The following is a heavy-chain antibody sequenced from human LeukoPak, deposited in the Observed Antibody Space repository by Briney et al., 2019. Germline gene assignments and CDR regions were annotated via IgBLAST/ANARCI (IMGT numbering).Heavy chain of an antibody. CDR1: GGTFSSYA. D-gene: IGHD6-25*01. V-gene: IGHV1-69*06. CDR2: IIPIFGAA. Sequence: SVKVSCKASGGTFSSYATTWVRQARGQGPEWMGGIIPIFGAAKYAQKFQGRVTITADKSTNTAYMEMSSLRFEDTAVYYCARELAATTLVSGRSSEQWLYYFDYWGQGTLVTVSS. J-gene: IGHJ4*02. CDR3: ARELAATTLVSGRSSEQWLYYFDY.